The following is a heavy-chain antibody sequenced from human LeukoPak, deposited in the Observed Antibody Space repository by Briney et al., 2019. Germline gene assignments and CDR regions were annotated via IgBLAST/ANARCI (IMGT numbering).Heavy chain of an antibody. Sequence: SVKVSCKASGGTFSSYAISWVRQAPGQGLEWMGGIIPIFGTANYAQKVQGRVTITADESTSPAYMELSSLRSEDTAVYYCAKGAGGYQLLYKRGAHFDYWGQGTLVTVSS. V-gene: IGHV1-69*01. CDR1: GGTFSSYA. J-gene: IGHJ4*02. CDR2: IIPIFGTA. D-gene: IGHD2-2*02. CDR3: AKGAGGYQLLYKRGAHFDY.